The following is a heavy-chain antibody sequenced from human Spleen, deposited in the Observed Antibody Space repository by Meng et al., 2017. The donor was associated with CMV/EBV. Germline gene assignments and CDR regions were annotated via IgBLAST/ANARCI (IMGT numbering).Heavy chain of an antibody. CDR2: IGGSGGST. D-gene: IGHD2-2*01. Sequence: GESLKISCAASGFTFDIYAMSWVRQAPGKGLDWVSAIGGSGGSTYYADSVKGRFTISGDNSKNTLYLQMNSLRADDTAVYYCAKGYREYQLLEDAFDIWGQGTMVTVSS. CDR1: GFTFDIYA. CDR3: AKGYREYQLLEDAFDI. J-gene: IGHJ3*02. V-gene: IGHV3-23*01.